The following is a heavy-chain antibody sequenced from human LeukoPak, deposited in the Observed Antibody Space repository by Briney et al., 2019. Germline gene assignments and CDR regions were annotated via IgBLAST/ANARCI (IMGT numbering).Heavy chain of an antibody. CDR1: GFTFSEAW. Sequence: PGGSLRLSCAASGFTFSEAWMSWVRQASGKGLEWVGRIRSKANSYATAYAASVKGRFTISRDDSKNTAYLQMNSLKTEDTAVYYCTRHIAAAGSTVDYWGQGTLVTVSS. D-gene: IGHD6-13*01. J-gene: IGHJ4*02. CDR2: IRSKANSYAT. CDR3: TRHIAAAGSTVDY. V-gene: IGHV3-73*01.